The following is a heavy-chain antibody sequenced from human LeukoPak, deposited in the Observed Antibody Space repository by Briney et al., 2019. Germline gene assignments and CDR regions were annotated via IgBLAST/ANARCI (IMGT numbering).Heavy chain of an antibody. V-gene: IGHV3-23*01. J-gene: IGHJ4*02. CDR2: ISGSGDST. CDR3: AKSEQGQFDY. D-gene: IGHD6-13*01. CDR1: GFTFSTYA. Sequence: GGSLRLSCAASGFTFSTYAMSWVRQAPGKGLEWVSIISGSGDSTNYADSVKGRFTISRDNAKNSLYLQMNSLRAEDTAVYYCAKSEQGQFDYWGQGTLVTVSS.